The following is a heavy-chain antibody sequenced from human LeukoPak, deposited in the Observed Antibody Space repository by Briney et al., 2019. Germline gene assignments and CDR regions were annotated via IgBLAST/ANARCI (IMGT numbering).Heavy chain of an antibody. Sequence: ASVKVSCTTSGYTFTDSYMHWVRQAPGQGLEWMGWIYPNSGATNYAQTFQDRVTMTRDTSISTAYMELSRLTSDDTAVYYCAKDDGGNSFAYWGQGTLVTVSS. V-gene: IGHV1-2*02. D-gene: IGHD4-23*01. CDR1: GYTFTDSY. CDR3: AKDDGGNSFAY. J-gene: IGHJ4*02. CDR2: IYPNSGAT.